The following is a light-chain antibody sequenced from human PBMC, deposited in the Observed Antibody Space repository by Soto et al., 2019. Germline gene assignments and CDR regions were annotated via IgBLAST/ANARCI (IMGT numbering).Light chain of an antibody. CDR1: QSVSRD. Sequence: EIVLTQSPATLSVSPGERATLSCRASQSVSRDLAWYQQKPGRAPRLLIYGASTRATGIPVRLSGSGSGTEFTLTISSLQSEDFAVYYCQQYNNWPRTFGQGTKVDI. V-gene: IGKV3-15*01. CDR3: QQYNNWPRT. J-gene: IGKJ1*01. CDR2: GAS.